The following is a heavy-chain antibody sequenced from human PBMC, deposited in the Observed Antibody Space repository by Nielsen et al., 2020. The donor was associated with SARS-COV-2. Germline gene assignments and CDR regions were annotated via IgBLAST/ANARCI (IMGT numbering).Heavy chain of an antibody. CDR3: ARAGRLLEWLEYYFDY. J-gene: IGHJ4*02. CDR2: ISGSGGST. V-gene: IGHV3-23*01. Sequence: GESLKISCAASGFTFSSYAMSWVRQAPGKGLEWVSAISGSGGSTYYADSVKGRFTISRDNSKNTLYLQMNSLRAEDTAVYYCARAGRLLEWLEYYFDYWGQGTQVTVSS. CDR1: GFTFSSYA. D-gene: IGHD3-3*01.